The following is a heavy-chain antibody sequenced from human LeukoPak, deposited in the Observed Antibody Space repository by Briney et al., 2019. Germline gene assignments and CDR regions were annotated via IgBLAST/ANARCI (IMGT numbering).Heavy chain of an antibody. J-gene: IGHJ5*02. CDR3: ASTHGVVWWFDP. D-gene: IGHD3-22*01. Sequence: ASVRVSCKASGYTFTSYGISWVRQAPGQGLEWMGWISAYNGNTNYAQKLQGRVTMTTDTSTSTAYMELRSLRSDDTAVYYCASTHGVVWWFDPWGQGTLVTVSS. CDR2: ISAYNGNT. CDR1: GYTFTSYG. V-gene: IGHV1-18*01.